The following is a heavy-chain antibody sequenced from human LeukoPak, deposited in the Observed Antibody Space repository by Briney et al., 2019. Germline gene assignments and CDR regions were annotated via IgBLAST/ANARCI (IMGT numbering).Heavy chain of an antibody. CDR3: AKGTDWSDYYGMDV. J-gene: IGHJ6*02. CDR2: ISGDGGST. Sequence: GGSLRLSCAASGFTFDDYAMHWARQAPGKGLERVSLISGDGGSTYYADSVKGRFTISRDNSKNSLYLQMNSLRTEDTALYYCAKGTDWSDYYGMDVWGQGTTVTVSS. D-gene: IGHD3/OR15-3a*01. V-gene: IGHV3-43*02. CDR1: GFTFDDYA.